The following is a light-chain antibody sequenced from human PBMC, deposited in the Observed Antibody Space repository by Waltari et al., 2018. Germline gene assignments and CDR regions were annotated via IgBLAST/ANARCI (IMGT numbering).Light chain of an antibody. Sequence: SSELTQGPDVSVALGQTVKITCQGDRIRTSYASWYQVKPGQAPVLVLFGKEKRPSGIPDRISGYSSGTTSSLTITGAQAEDEADYYCHSRKGSDNQVVFGGGTKLTVL. CDR2: GKE. J-gene: IGLJ3*02. CDR3: HSRKGSDNQVV. CDR1: RIRTSY. V-gene: IGLV3-19*01.